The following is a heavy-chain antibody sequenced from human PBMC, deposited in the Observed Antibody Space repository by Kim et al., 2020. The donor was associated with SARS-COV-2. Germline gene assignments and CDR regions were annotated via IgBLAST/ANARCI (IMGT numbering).Heavy chain of an antibody. D-gene: IGHD2-2*01. J-gene: IGHJ6*02. CDR1: GFTFSSYW. CDR2: IKQDGSEK. CDR3: ARNRLGYWSSTSCYGWVSYYGMDV. V-gene: IGHV3-7*01. Sequence: GGSLRLSCAASGFTFSSYWMSWVRQAPGKGLEWVANIKQDGSEKYYVDSVKGRFTISRDNAKNSLYLQMNSLRAEDTAVYYCARNRLGYWSSTSCYGWVSYYGMDVWGQGTTVTVSS.